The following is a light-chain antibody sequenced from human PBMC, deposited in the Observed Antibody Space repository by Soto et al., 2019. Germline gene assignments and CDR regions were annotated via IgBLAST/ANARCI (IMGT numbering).Light chain of an antibody. CDR3: QQYNTYPWT. CDR2: DAS. Sequence: AIRMTQSPSSLSASTGDRVTITCRASQGISSYLAWYQQKPGKAPKLLIYDASTLQSGVPSRFSGSGSGTDFTLTISRLHPDDFATYYCQQYNTYPWTFGQGTKVDIK. CDR1: QGISSY. V-gene: IGKV1-8*01. J-gene: IGKJ1*01.